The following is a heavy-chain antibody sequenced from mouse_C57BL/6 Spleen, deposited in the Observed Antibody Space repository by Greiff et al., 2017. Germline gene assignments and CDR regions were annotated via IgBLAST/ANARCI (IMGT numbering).Heavy chain of an antibody. J-gene: IGHJ2*01. CDR1: GFTFSDYY. V-gene: IGHV5-12*01. CDR3: ARQGGITTVGYFDY. CDR2: ISNGGGST. Sequence: EVKLVESGGGLVQPGGSLKLSCAASGFTFSDYYMYWVRQTPEKRLEWVAYISNGGGSTYYPDTVKGRFTISRDNAKNTLYLQMSRLKSEDTAMYYCARQGGITTVGYFDYWGQGTTLTVSS. D-gene: IGHD1-1*01.